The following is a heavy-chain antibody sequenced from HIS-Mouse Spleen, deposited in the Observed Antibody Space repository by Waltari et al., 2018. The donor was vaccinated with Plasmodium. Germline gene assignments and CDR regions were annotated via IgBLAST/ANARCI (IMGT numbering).Heavy chain of an antibody. D-gene: IGHD6-19*01. V-gene: IGHV4-34*01. Sequence: QVQLQQWGAGLLTPSETLSLTCAVYGGSFSGYYWSWIRQPPGKGLEWIGEINHSGSTNYNPSLKSRVTISVDTSKNQFSLKLSSVTAADTAVYCARGPGYSSGWYYFDYWGQGTLVTVSS. CDR1: GGSFSGYY. J-gene: IGHJ4*02. CDR2: INHSGST. CDR3: ARGPGYSSGWYYFDY.